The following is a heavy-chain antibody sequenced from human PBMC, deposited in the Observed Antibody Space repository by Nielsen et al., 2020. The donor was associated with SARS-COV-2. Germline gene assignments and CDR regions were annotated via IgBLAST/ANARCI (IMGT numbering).Heavy chain of an antibody. D-gene: IGHD2-2*01. Sequence: ASVKVSCKASGYTFTDYYIHWVRQAPGQGPEWMGRINTKSGGANYAQKFQGRVTMTRDTSITTAYMELNSLASEDTAVYYCTRAIRYRLLSDYWGQGTLVTVSS. V-gene: IGHV1-2*06. J-gene: IGHJ4*02. CDR3: TRAIRYRLLSDY. CDR1: GYTFTDYY. CDR2: INTKSGGA.